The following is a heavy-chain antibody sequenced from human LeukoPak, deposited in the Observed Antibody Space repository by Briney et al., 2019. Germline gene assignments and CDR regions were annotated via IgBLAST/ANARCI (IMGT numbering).Heavy chain of an antibody. CDR2: IYYSGST. J-gene: IGHJ4*02. CDR1: GGSISSYY. Sequence: PSETLSLTCTVSGGSISSYYWSWIRRPPGKGLEWIGYIYYSGSTNYNPSLKSRVTISVDTSKNQFSLKLSSVTAADTAVYYCAGLRDGYLLDYWGQGTLVTVSS. V-gene: IGHV4-59*01. D-gene: IGHD5-24*01. CDR3: AGLRDGYLLDY.